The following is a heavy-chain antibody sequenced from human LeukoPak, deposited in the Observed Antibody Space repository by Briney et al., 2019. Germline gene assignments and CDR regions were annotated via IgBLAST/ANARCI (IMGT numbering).Heavy chain of an antibody. J-gene: IGHJ4*02. Sequence: SVKVSCKASGGTLSSYAISWVRQAPGHGLEWMGGIIPIFGTANYAQKFQGRVTITTDESTSTAYMELSSLKSEDTAVYYCAREYSSGWWDYWGQGTLVTVSS. CDR1: GGTLSSYA. V-gene: IGHV1-69*05. D-gene: IGHD6-19*01. CDR2: IIPIFGTA. CDR3: AREYSSGWWDY.